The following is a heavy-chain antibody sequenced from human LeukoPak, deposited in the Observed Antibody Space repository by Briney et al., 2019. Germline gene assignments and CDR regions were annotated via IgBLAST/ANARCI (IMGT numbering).Heavy chain of an antibody. V-gene: IGHV3-30*03. CDR3: ARTRNRGWYEGPYYGMDV. D-gene: IGHD6-19*01. J-gene: IGHJ6*02. CDR1: GFTFSSYG. Sequence: PGGSLRLSCAASGFTFSSYGMHWVRQAPGKGLEWVAVISYDGSNKYYADSVKGRFTISRDNSKNTLYLQMNSLRAEDTAVYYCARTRNRGWYEGPYYGMDVWGQGTTVTVSS. CDR2: ISYDGSNK.